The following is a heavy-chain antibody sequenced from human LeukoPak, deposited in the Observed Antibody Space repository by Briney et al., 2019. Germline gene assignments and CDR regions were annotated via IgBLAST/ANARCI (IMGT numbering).Heavy chain of an antibody. V-gene: IGHV3-15*01. CDR1: GFAFGSEA. D-gene: IGHD6-19*01. CDR2: IKSKTDGGTT. J-gene: IGHJ4*02. Sequence: PGGSLRLSCAVSGFAFGSEAMSWVRQAPGKGLEWVGRIKSKTDGGTTDYAAPVKGRFTISRDDSKNTLYLQMNSLKTEDTAVYYCTTDSGIEQWLVRGDWGQGTLVTVSS. CDR3: TTDSGIEQWLVRGD.